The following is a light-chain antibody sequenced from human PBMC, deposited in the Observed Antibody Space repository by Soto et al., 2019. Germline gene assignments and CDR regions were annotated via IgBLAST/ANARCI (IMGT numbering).Light chain of an antibody. CDR2: GTS. CDR3: QQYGSSGT. CDR1: QSVSSNY. V-gene: IGKV3-20*01. Sequence: ETVLTQSPGTLSLSPGERATLSCRASQSVSSNYLTWYQQKPGQAPRLLLYGTSSRATGIPDRFSGSGSGTDFTLTISRLEPEDFAVYYCQQYGSSGTFGQGTKVDI. J-gene: IGKJ1*01.